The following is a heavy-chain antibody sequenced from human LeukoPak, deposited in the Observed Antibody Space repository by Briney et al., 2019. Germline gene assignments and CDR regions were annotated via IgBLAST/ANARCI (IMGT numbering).Heavy chain of an antibody. CDR2: ISYDGSNK. CDR3: AKARPATAARVGYYYGLDV. V-gene: IGHV3-30*18. Sequence: GGSLRLSCAASGFTFISYGMHWVRQAPGKGLEWVAVISYDGSNKYYADSVKGRFTISRDNSKNTLYLQMNTLRAEDTAVYYCAKARPATAARVGYYYGLDVWGQGTTVTVSS. J-gene: IGHJ6*02. CDR1: GFTFISYG. D-gene: IGHD6-6*01.